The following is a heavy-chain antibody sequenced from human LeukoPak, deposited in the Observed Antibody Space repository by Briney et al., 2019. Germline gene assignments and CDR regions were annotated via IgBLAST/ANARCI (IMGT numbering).Heavy chain of an antibody. V-gene: IGHV4-59*01. CDR3: ARGTGYPSYYFDY. CDR1: GGSISSYY. J-gene: IGHJ4*02. D-gene: IGHD3/OR15-3a*01. CDR2: IYYSGST. Sequence: SETLSLTCTVSGGSISSYYWSWIRQPPGKGLEWIGYIYYSGSTNYNPSLKSRVTISVDTSKIQFSLKLSSVTAADTAVYYCARGTGYPSYYFDYWGQGTLVTVSS.